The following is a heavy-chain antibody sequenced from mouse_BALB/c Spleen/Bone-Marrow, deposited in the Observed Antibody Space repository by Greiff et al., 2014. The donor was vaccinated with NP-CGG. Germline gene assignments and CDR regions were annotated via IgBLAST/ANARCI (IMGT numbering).Heavy chain of an antibody. CDR1: GFTFSSFG. Sequence: EVKLVESGGGLVQPGGSRKLSCAASGFTFSSFGMQWVRQAPEKGLEWVAYIISGSNTIYYADKVKGRFTISRDNPKNTMFLQMHSLRSEDTAMYYCARSRYDVGWFAYWGQGTLVTVSA. V-gene: IGHV5-17*02. CDR2: IISGSNTI. J-gene: IGHJ3*01. D-gene: IGHD2-14*01. CDR3: ARSRYDVGWFAY.